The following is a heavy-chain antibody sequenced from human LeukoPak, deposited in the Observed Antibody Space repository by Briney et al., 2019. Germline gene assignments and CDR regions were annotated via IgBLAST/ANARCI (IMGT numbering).Heavy chain of an antibody. CDR1: GGTFSSYA. V-gene: IGHV1-69*13. J-gene: IGHJ5*02. CDR3: ARASRITSWFDP. Sequence: SVKVSCKASGGTFSSYAISWVRQAPGQGLEWMGGIIPIFGTANYAQKFQGRATITADESTGTAYMELSSLRSEDTAVYYCARASRITSWFDPWGQGTLVTVSS. CDR2: IIPIFGTA. D-gene: IGHD3-3*01.